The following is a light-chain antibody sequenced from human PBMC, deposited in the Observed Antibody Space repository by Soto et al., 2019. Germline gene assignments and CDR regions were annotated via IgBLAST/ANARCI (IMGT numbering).Light chain of an antibody. Sequence: QSALTQPPSASGTPGQRVTISCSGSSSNIGSNYVYWYQQLPGTAPKLLIYRNNQRPSGVPDRFSGSKSGTSASLAISGLRSEYEADYYCAPWDDTLSGRVFGTGTKVTAL. J-gene: IGLJ1*01. CDR2: RNN. CDR3: APWDDTLSGRV. CDR1: SSNIGSNY. V-gene: IGLV1-47*01.